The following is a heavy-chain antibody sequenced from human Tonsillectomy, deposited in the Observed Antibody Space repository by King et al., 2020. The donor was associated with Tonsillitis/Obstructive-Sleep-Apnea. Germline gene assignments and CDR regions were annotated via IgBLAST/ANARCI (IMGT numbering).Heavy chain of an antibody. Sequence: FTLKESGPTLLKPTQTLTLTCTYSGFSLTTGGVGVGWIRQPPGKALEWLALIYWDDDKRYSPSLKSRLTITKDTSKNQVVLTMTNMDPVDTATYSCARGNYDSDAFDIWGKGTMVTVSS. CDR1: GFSLTTGGVG. J-gene: IGHJ3*02. D-gene: IGHD3-3*01. V-gene: IGHV2-5*02. CDR3: ARGNYDSDAFDI. CDR2: IYWDDDK.